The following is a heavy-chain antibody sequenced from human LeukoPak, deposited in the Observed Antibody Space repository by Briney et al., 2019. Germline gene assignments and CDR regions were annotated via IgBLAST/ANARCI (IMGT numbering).Heavy chain of an antibody. CDR2: INYSGST. J-gene: IGHJ4*02. CDR1: GGSISSSTFY. CDR3: ARPGYYDNSGFNFDY. D-gene: IGHD3-22*01. V-gene: IGHV4-39*02. Sequence: SETLSLTCTVSGGSISSSTFYWGWIRQPPGKGREWIGSINYSGSTYYNPSLKSRVTISVDSPKNHFSLKLSSVTAADTAVYYCARPGYYDNSGFNFDYWGQGTLVTVSS.